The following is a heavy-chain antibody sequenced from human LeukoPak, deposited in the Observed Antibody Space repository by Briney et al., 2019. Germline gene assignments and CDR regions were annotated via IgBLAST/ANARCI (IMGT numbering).Heavy chain of an antibody. V-gene: IGHV4-34*01. CDR3: ARGSDYDSSACEY. D-gene: IGHD3-22*01. CDR2: INHSGST. Sequence: SETLSLTCAVYGGSFSDYYWSRIRQPPGKGLEWIGEINHSGSTNYNSSLKSRVTISVDTSKNQFSLKVNSVTAADTAVYYCARGSDYDSSACEYWGQGTLVTVSS. J-gene: IGHJ4*02. CDR1: GGSFSDYY.